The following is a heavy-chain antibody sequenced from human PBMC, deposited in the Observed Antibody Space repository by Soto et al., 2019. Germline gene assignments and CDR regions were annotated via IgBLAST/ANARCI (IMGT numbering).Heavy chain of an antibody. CDR3: AKYFGAWSDS. Sequence: QVHLVESGGGVVQPGRSLTISCVGSGFAFSTYGMHWVRQAPAKGLEWVALISYDGTDKYYADSVKGRFSISRDNSKQTLSLQLDSLIPEDTAVYYCAKYFGAWSDSWGQGTLVNVSS. CDR2: ISYDGTDK. D-gene: IGHD4-17*01. V-gene: IGHV3-30*18. CDR1: GFAFSTYG. J-gene: IGHJ5*02.